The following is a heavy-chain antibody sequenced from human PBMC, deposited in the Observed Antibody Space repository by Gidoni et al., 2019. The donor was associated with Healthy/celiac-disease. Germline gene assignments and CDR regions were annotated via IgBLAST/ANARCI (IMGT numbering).Heavy chain of an antibody. V-gene: IGHV3-23*01. CDR2: ISGSGGST. CDR1: GFTSSSYA. J-gene: IGHJ3*02. D-gene: IGHD2-21*01. CDR3: AKPHIVVVIADDAFDI. Sequence: EVQLLESGGGLVQPGGSLRLCCAAAGFTSSSYAMSWVRQAPGKGLEWVSAISGSGGSTYYADSVKGRFTISRDNSKHTLYLQMNSLRAEDTAVYYCAKPHIVVVIADDAFDIWGQGTMVTVSS.